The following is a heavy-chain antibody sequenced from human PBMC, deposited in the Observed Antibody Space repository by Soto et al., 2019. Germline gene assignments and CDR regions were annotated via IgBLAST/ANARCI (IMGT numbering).Heavy chain of an antibody. D-gene: IGHD3-9*01. V-gene: IGHV3-53*01. J-gene: IGHJ6*02. CDR1: GFTVGINY. CDR3: ARSTYYDILTGSYYYYAMDV. CDR2: IYSEGTP. Sequence: TGGSLRLSCAASGFTVGINYMSWVRQAPGKGLEWVSVIYSEGTPYYADSVKGRFTISREDSNNTLYLHMNNLRAEDTAVYYCARSTYYDILTGSYYYYAMDVWGQGTTVTVSS.